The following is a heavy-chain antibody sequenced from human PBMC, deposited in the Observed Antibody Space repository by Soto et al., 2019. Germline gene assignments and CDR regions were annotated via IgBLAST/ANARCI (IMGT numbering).Heavy chain of an antibody. CDR3: AGGRDYVWAT. CDR1: GVSFTDYY. J-gene: IGHJ5*02. Sequence: QVQLQQWGAGLLKPSETLSLTCAVYGVSFTDYYWSWIRQAPGEGLEWIGEIHHSGSTKYNPSLKSRVSISIDMSKNQFSLNVNSVTAADTAVYYCAGGRDYVWATLDQGALVTVSS. CDR2: IHHSGST. D-gene: IGHD3-16*01. V-gene: IGHV4-34*01.